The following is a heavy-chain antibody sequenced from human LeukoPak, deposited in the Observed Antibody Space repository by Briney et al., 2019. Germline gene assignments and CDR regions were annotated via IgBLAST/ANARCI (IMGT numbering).Heavy chain of an antibody. V-gene: IGHV3-21*01. D-gene: IGHD6-19*01. Sequence: GGSLRLSCAATGFTSSSDSMNWVRQAPGKGLEWVSSISSSSNYIFYADSVKGRFTISRDNAKNSLYLQMNSLRVEDTAVYYCARGGVSIAVTGTGGFDYWGQGTLVTVSS. CDR2: ISSSSNYI. CDR1: GFTSSSDS. CDR3: ARGGVSIAVTGTGGFDY. J-gene: IGHJ4*02.